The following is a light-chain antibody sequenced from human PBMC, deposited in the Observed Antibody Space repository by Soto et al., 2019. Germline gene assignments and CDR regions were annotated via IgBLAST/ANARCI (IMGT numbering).Light chain of an antibody. CDR2: GAS. J-gene: IGKJ4*02. Sequence: EIVMTQSPATLSVSPGERATLSCRASQSVSNNLAWYQQKPGQAPRLLIYGASTRATGIPARFSGSGSGTEVTLAISSLQSEDFAVYYCQQDNNWPPLTFGGGTKVESK. CDR3: QQDNNWPPLT. CDR1: QSVSNN. V-gene: IGKV3D-15*01.